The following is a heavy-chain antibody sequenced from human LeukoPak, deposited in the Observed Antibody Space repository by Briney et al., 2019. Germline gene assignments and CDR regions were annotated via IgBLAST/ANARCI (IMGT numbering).Heavy chain of an antibody. CDR1: GFTFSSYS. CDR2: VSSSSSTI. J-gene: IGHJ6*02. V-gene: IGHV3-48*02. CDR3: ARDFRSDRGPWAGTRYYYYGMDV. D-gene: IGHD6-19*01. Sequence: PGGSLRLSCAASGFTFSSYSMNWVRQAPGKGLEWVSYVSSSSSTIYYADSVKGRFTISRDNAKNSLYLQMNSLRDEDTAVYYCARDFRSDRGPWAGTRYYYYGMDVWGQGTTVTVSS.